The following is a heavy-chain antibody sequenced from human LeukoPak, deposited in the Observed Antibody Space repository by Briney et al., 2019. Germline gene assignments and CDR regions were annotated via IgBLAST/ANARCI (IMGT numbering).Heavy chain of an antibody. Sequence: SQTLSLTCTVSGGSISSGGYYWSWIRQHPGKGLEWIGYIYYSGSTYYNPSLKSRVTISVDTSKNQFSLKLSSVTAADTAVYYCAGAKIPADYKVGSCFDYWGQGTLVTVSS. J-gene: IGHJ4*02. CDR3: AGAKIPADYKVGSCFDY. CDR2: IYYSGST. CDR1: GGSISSGGYY. D-gene: IGHD2-2*01. V-gene: IGHV4-31*03.